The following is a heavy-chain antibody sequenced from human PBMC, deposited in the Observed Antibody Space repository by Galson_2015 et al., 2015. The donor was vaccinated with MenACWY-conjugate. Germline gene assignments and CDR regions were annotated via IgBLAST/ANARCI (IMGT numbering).Heavy chain of an antibody. V-gene: IGHV3-33*08. CDR1: GFTFGTYG. D-gene: IGHD3-3*01. J-gene: IGHJ6*03. CDR3: ARVFDAWYMDV. Sequence: ALRLSGAASGFTFGTYGIHWVRQAPAKGLEWGALVWDDGSYKYYADSVKGRFTISRDNSKNTLYLQMNSLRAEDTAVYYCARVFDAWYMDVWGKGTTVSVSS. CDR2: VWDDGSYK.